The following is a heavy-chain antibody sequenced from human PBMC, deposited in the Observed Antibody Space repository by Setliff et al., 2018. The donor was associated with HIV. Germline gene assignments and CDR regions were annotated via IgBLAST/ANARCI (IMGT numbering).Heavy chain of an antibody. D-gene: IGHD3-22*01. V-gene: IGHV4-4*09. CDR2: IYTSGST. J-gene: IGHJ3*02. CDR1: GDSISNYY. Sequence: SETLSLTCTVSGDSISNYYWSWIRQPPGKGLEWIGYIYTSGSTNYNPSLKSRVTISVDTSKNQFSLKLSSVTAADTAVYYCARSPSYYDSSGYTAFDIWGQGTMVTVSS. CDR3: ARSPSYYDSSGYTAFDI.